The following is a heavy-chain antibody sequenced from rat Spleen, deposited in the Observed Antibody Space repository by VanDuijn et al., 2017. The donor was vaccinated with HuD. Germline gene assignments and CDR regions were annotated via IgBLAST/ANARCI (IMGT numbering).Heavy chain of an antibody. CDR1: GFTFSNCD. CDR3: TRGGNPGWFAY. J-gene: IGHJ3*01. Sequence: EVQLVETGGGLVQPGRSLKLSCVASGFTFSNCDMAWVRQAPKKGLAWVAYISYNGGSTYYRDSVKGRFTISRDNRKSTLYLQMNSLRSEDTATYYCTRGGNPGWFAYWGQGTLVTVSS. CDR2: ISYNGGST. D-gene: IGHD1-4*01. V-gene: IGHV5-20*01.